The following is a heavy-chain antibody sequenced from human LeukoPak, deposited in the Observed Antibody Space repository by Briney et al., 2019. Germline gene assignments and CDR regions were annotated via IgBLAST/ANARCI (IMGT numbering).Heavy chain of an antibody. J-gene: IGHJ4*02. CDR1: GYTFTGYY. Sequence: ASVKVSCKASGYTFTGYYMHWVRQAPGQGLEWMGWINPNSGGTNYAQKFQGRVTMTRDTSISTACMELSRLRSDDTAVYYCARDPPKYPIARPDFDYWGQGTLVTVSS. D-gene: IGHD2-2*01. CDR2: INPNSGGT. V-gene: IGHV1-2*02. CDR3: ARDPPKYPIARPDFDY.